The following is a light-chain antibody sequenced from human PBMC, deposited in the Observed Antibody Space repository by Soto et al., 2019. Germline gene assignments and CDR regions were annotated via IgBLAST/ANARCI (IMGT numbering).Light chain of an antibody. CDR2: GSS. Sequence: EIVMMQSPATLSVSPGERATLSCRASQSVSSNLAWYQQKPGQTPRLLIYGSSTRATGIPDRFSGSGSWTEFTLTISSLQSEDLAVSYCQQYNNWLYTFGQGTKLEIK. V-gene: IGKV3-15*01. CDR3: QQYNNWLYT. CDR1: QSVSSN. J-gene: IGKJ2*01.